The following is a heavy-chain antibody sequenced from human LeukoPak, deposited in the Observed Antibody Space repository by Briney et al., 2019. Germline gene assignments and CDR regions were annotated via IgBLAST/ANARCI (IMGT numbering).Heavy chain of an antibody. J-gene: IGHJ4*02. CDR2: IRYDGSNK. CDR3: ATTDGVYFDY. V-gene: IGHV3-30*02. Sequence: GALRLSCAAVGITFSRYGLHLVRQAPGKGLEWVAFIRYDGSNKYYADSVKGRFTISRDNSKNTLYLQMNSLRAEDTAVYYCATTDGVYFDYWGQGTLVTVSS. D-gene: IGHD3-10*01. CDR1: GITFSRYG.